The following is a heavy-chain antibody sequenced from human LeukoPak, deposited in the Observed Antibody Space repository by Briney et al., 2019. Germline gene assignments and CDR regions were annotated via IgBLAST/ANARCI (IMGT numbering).Heavy chain of an antibody. V-gene: IGHV3-48*03. CDR1: GFTFSSYE. Sequence: GGSLRLSCAASGFTFSSYEMNWVRQAPGKGLEWVSYISSSGSTIYYADSVKGRFTISRDNAKNSLYLQMNSLRAEDTAVYYCARTNDYGDPTAPYYYYYMDVWGKGTTVTISS. J-gene: IGHJ6*03. CDR2: ISSSGSTI. CDR3: ARTNDYGDPTAPYYYYYMDV. D-gene: IGHD4-17*01.